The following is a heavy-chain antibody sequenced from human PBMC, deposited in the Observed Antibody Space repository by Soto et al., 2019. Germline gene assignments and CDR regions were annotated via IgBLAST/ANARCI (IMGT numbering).Heavy chain of an antibody. CDR3: ATLYVIAARPSGWFDP. CDR2: IYYSGST. D-gene: IGHD6-13*01. Sequence: SETLSLTCTVSGGSISSYYWSWIRQPPGKGLEWIGYIYYSGSTNYNPSLKSRVTISVDTSKNQFPLKLSSVTAADTAVYYCATLYVIAARPSGWFDPWGQGTLVTVSS. CDR1: GGSISSYY. J-gene: IGHJ5*02. V-gene: IGHV4-59*08.